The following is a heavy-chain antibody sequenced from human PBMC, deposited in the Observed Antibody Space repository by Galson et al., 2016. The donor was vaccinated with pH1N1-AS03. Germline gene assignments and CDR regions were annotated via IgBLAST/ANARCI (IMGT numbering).Heavy chain of an antibody. Sequence: CAIFGDSVSSNSAAWNWIRQSPSRGLEWLGRTYYRSKWYNDYAVSVKSRITINPDTSKNQFSLQLNPVTPEDTAVYYCARGHYSSSFYWFDPWGQGTLVTVSS. J-gene: IGHJ5*02. CDR1: GDSVSSNSAA. D-gene: IGHD6-6*01. CDR2: TYYRSKWYN. CDR3: ARGHYSSSFYWFDP. V-gene: IGHV6-1*01.